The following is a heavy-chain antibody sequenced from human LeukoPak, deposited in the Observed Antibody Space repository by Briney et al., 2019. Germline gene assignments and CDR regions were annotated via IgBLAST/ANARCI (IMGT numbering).Heavy chain of an antibody. D-gene: IGHD1-26*01. V-gene: IGHV3-23*01. CDR1: GFTCSNNA. CDR2: TSTSGGSA. CDR3: ARYSGSYYYPPAWDL. Sequence: GGSLRLSCAASGFTCSNNARSWVRQAPGKGLEWVSATSTSGGSAYYADSVKGRFTISRDNSKNTLYLQMDSLRADDTAVYYCARYSGSYYYPPAWDLWGQGTLVTVSS. J-gene: IGHJ4*02.